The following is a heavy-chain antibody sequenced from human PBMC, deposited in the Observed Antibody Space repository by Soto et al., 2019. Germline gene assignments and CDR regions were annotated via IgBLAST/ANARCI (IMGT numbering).Heavy chain of an antibody. CDR1: GFTFSSYA. V-gene: IGHV3-64D*08. Sequence: SLRLSCSASGFTFSSYAMHWVRQAPGKGLEYVSAISSNGGSTYYADSVKGRFTISRDNSKNTLYLQMSSLRAEDTAVYYCVKDLSRIVGVTTGDYWGQGTLVTVSS. J-gene: IGHJ4*02. CDR3: VKDLSRIVGVTTGDY. D-gene: IGHD1-26*01. CDR2: ISSNGGST.